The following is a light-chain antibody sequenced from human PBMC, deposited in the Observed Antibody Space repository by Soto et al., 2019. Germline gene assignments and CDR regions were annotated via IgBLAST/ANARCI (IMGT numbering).Light chain of an antibody. V-gene: IGKV1-5*01. Sequence: DIQMTQSPSTLSASVGDRVTITCRASQSISSWLAWYQQKPGTAPKLLIYHASTLESGFPSRFSGSGSGTEFTLTISSLQPDDFATYYCQQYNSYSFGQGTKVDIK. CDR1: QSISSW. CDR2: HAS. J-gene: IGKJ1*01. CDR3: QQYNSYS.